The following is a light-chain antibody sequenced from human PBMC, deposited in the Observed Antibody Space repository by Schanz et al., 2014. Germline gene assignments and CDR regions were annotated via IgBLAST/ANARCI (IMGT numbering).Light chain of an antibody. V-gene: IGLV2-14*02. J-gene: IGLJ2*01. CDR1: SGDVGTYNL. CDR2: EGS. CDR3: SSYTSSSTLVV. Sequence: QSALTQPASVSGSPGQSITISCTGTSGDVGTYNLVSWYQQHPGKAPKVMIYEGSKRPSGVSNRFSGSKSGNTASLTISGLQAEDEADYYCSSYTSSSTLVVFGGGTKLTVL.